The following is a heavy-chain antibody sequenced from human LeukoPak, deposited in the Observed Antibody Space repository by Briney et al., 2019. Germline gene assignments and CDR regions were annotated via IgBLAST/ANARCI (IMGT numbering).Heavy chain of an antibody. Sequence: ASVTVSCKASGYSFTSDCMYWLRLAPGPGLEWMGWMNPNSGKTGYAQNFQGRVTITRNTSISTAYMELSSLRSEDTAVYYCAREYYGDYTSDAFDIWGQGTMVTVSS. CDR2: MNPNSGKT. J-gene: IGHJ3*02. V-gene: IGHV1-8*03. CDR3: AREYYGDYTSDAFDI. D-gene: IGHD4-17*01. CDR1: GYSFTSDC.